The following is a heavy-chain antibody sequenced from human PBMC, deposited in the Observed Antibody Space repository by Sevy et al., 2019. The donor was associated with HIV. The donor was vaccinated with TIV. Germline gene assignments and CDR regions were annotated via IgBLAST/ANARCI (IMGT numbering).Heavy chain of an antibody. CDR3: ARTLRGNFETRATAFNI. CDR2: IYHSGNT. J-gene: IGHJ3*02. Sequence: SETLSLTCAVSGYSISSDDYWVWIRQPPGKGLEWIGKIYHSGNTYYNPSLKSRFTMSLDTSMNQFSLRLTSVTAADTAVYYCARTLRGNFETRATAFNIWGQGTMVTVSS. CDR1: GYSISSDDY. V-gene: IGHV4-38-2*01. D-gene: IGHD1-7*01.